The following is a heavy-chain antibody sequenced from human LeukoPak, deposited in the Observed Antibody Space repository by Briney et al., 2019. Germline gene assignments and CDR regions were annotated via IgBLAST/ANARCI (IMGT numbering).Heavy chain of an antibody. CDR1: GGSFSGYY. J-gene: IGHJ4*02. D-gene: IGHD5-24*01. Sequence: SETLSLTCAVYGGSFSGYYWSWIRQPPGKGLEWIREINHSGSTNYNPSLKSRVTISVDTSKNQFSLKLSSVTAADTAVYYCARAKVEMATISDYWGQGTLVTVSS. V-gene: IGHV4-34*01. CDR2: INHSGST. CDR3: ARAKVEMATISDY.